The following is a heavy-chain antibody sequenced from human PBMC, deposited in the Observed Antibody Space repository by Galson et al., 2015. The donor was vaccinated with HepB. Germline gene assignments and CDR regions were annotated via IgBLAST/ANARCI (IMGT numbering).Heavy chain of an antibody. CDR2: INAGNGNT. CDR3: ARVTVTSNAFDI. Sequence: SVKVSCKASGYTFTSYAMHWVRQAPGQRLEWMGWINAGNGNTKYSQKFQGRVTITRDTSASTAYMELSSLRSEDTAVYYCARVTVTSNAFDIWGQGTMVTVSS. CDR1: GYTFTSYA. D-gene: IGHD2-21*02. V-gene: IGHV1-3*01. J-gene: IGHJ3*02.